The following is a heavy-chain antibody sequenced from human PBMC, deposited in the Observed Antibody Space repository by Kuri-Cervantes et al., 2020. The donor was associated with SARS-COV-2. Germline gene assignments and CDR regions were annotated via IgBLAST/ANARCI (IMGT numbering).Heavy chain of an antibody. D-gene: IGHD6-19*01. J-gene: IGHJ2*01. CDR1: GGSFSGYY. CDR3: ARGRIGYSSGWSYWYFDL. V-gene: IGHV4-34*01. Sequence: GSLRLSCAVYGGSFSGYYRSWIRQPPGKGLEWIGEIYHSGSTNYNPSLKSRVTISVDKSKNQFSLKLSSVTAADTAVYYCARGRIGYSSGWSYWYFDLWGRGTLVTVSS. CDR2: IYHSGST.